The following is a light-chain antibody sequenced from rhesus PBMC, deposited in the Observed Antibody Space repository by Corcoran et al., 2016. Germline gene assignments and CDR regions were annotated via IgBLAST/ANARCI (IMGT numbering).Light chain of an antibody. CDR1: QSISSW. J-gene: IGKJ3*01. CDR3: LQYSSSPPT. CDR2: TAS. V-gene: IGKV1-22*01. Sequence: DIQMTQSPSSLSASVGDTVTITCRASQSISSWLDWYQPKPGKAPKLLIYTASSLQSVVPSRFSGSGSGTDFTLTLSSLQPEDFATYYCLQYSSSPPTFGPGTKLDIK.